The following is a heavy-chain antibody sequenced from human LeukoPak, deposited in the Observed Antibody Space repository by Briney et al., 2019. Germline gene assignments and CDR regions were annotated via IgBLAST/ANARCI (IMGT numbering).Heavy chain of an antibody. J-gene: IGHJ4*02. CDR2: IYHSGSA. CDR1: GYSISSDDY. D-gene: IGHD1-14*01. CDR3: ARNRTRDHGPLDY. V-gene: IGHV4-38-2*01. Sequence: PSETLSLTCVVSGYSISSDDYWGWIRQPPGKGLEWIGTIYHSGSAYYNPSLKSRVTMSVDTSKNQFSLELSSVTAADTAMYYCARNRTRDHGPLDYWGQGTLVTVSS.